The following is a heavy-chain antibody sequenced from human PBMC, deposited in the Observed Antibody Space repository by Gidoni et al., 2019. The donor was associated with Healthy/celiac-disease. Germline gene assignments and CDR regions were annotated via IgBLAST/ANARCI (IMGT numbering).Heavy chain of an antibody. CDR1: GFTFSSYG. J-gene: IGHJ6*03. V-gene: IGHV3-33*01. CDR2: IWYDGSNK. CDR3: VSVYSCGWYEWNYYYYYMDV. Sequence: QVQLVESGGGVVQPGRSLRLSCAPSGFTFSSYGMHWVRQAPGKGREWVAVIWYDGSNKYYADSVKGRFTISRDNSKNTLYLQMNSLRAEDTAVYYCVSVYSCGWYEWNYYYYYMDVWGKGTTVTVSS. D-gene: IGHD6-19*01.